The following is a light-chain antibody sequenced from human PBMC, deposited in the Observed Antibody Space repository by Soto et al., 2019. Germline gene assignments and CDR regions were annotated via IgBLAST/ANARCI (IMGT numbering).Light chain of an antibody. Sequence: ESVLTQSPSSLSLSPWESATLSCRASQSLSSSYLAWYQQKAGQPPRLLMFRSSDRAAGVPDRFSGSAAGTEFTLTINRLEPEDFAVYYCQLYGISPHFGQGTRLRL. V-gene: IGKV3-20*01. J-gene: IGKJ5*01. CDR2: RSS. CDR3: QLYGISPH. CDR1: QSLSSSY.